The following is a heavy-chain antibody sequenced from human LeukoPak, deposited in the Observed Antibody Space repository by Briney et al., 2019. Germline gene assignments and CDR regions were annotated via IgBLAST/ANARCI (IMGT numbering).Heavy chain of an antibody. V-gene: IGHV4-39*01. J-gene: IGHJ6*03. Sequence: PSETLSLTCTVSGYSISSSSYYWGWIRQPPGKGLEWIGSIYYSGSTYYNPSLKSRVTISVDTSKNQFSLKLSSVTAADTAVYYCARLAGSYGYYYYYMDVWGKGTTVTISS. CDR3: ARLAGSYGYYYYYMDV. CDR2: IYYSGST. D-gene: IGHD5-18*01. CDR1: GYSISSSSYY.